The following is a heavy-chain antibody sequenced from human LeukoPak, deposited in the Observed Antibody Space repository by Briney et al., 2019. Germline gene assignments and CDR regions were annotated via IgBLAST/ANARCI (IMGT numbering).Heavy chain of an antibody. CDR2: INPNTGGT. V-gene: IGHV1-2*02. CDR3: GRGNKSFDP. CDR1: GYTFTGYY. J-gene: IGHJ5*02. Sequence: ASVEVSCKASGYTFTGYYVHWVRQAPGQGLEWMGWINPNTGGTNYAQKFQGRVTMTKDTSTNAAYMELNKLTSDDTAVYYCGRGNKSFDPWGQGTLVTVSS.